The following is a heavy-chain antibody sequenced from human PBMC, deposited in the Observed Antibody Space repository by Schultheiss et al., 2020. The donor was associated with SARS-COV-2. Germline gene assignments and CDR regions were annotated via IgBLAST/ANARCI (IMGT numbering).Heavy chain of an antibody. CDR2: ISGSGGST. V-gene: IGHV3-23*01. D-gene: IGHD3-9*01. CDR1: GFTFSSYA. CDR3: ARGRSYYDILTGPVPFDY. Sequence: GGSLRLSCAASGFTFSSYAMSWVRQAPGKGLEWVSAISGSGGSTYYADSVKGRFTISRDNSKNTLYLQMNSLRAEDTAVYYCARGRSYYDILTGPVPFDYWGQGTLVTVSS. J-gene: IGHJ4*02.